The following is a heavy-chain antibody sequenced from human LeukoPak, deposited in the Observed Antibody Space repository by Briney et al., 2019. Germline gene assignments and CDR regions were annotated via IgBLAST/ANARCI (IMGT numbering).Heavy chain of an antibody. CDR1: GFTFSSYW. J-gene: IGHJ4*02. D-gene: IGHD1-1*01. CDR3: ARETYNWNDGSHFDY. V-gene: IGHV3-7*04. CDR2: IKQDGSEK. Sequence: PGGSLRLSCAASGFTFSSYWMSWVRQAPGKGLEWVANIKQDGSEKYYVDSVKGRFTISRDNAKNSLYLQMNSLRAEDTAVYYCARETYNWNDGSHFDYWGQGTLVTVSS.